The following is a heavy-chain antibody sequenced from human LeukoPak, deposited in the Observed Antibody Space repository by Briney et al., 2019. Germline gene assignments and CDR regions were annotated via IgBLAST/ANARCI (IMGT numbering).Heavy chain of an antibody. J-gene: IGHJ4*02. D-gene: IGHD6-19*01. Sequence: GGSLRLSCAASGFTFSNAWMSWVRQAPGKGLEWVANIKQDGSEKYYVDSVKGRFTISRDNAKNSLFLQMNSLRAEDTAVYYCASKQWLVSDFDYWGQGTLVTVSS. CDR3: ASKQWLVSDFDY. CDR2: IKQDGSEK. CDR1: GFTFSNAW. V-gene: IGHV3-7*01.